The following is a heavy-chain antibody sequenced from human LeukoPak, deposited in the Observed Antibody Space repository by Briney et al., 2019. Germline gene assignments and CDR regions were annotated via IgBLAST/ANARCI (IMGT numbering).Heavy chain of an antibody. J-gene: IGHJ4*02. CDR2: IKQDGSEK. V-gene: IGHV3-7*03. CDR1: GFMFNSYW. CDR3: ATDSRSCRY. Sequence: GGSLRLSCAASGFMFNSYWMMWVRQAPGKGLEWVANIKQDGSEKYYLDSVKGRFTISRDNAKNSLFLQMNSLRAEDTAMYYCATDSRSCRYWGQGTLVTVSS.